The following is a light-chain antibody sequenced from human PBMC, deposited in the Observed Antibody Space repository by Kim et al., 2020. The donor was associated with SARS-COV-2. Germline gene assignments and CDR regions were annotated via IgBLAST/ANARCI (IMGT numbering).Light chain of an antibody. CDR1: NLRRYL. CDR2: GNN. J-gene: IGLJ2*01. V-gene: IGLV3-19*01. CDR3: NSRDAEKWI. Sequence: SSELTQDPAVSVALGQTVKMTCRGENLRRYLVSWYQQKPGQSPVLVLFGNNDRPFGVPDRFSGSISGDTASLTIAAVEATYEAVYWCNSRDAEKWIFGRGTRVTVL.